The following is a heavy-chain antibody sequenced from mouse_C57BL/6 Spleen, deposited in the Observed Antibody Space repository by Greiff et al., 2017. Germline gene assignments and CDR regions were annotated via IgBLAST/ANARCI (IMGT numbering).Heavy chain of an antibody. D-gene: IGHD3-3*01. CDR3: ARGGDLGQWFAY. CDR1: GYAFSSYW. Sequence: QVHVKQSGAELVKPGASVKISCKASGYAFSSYWMNWVKQRPGKGLEWIGQIYPGDGDTNYNGKFKGKATLTADKSSSTAYMQLSSLTSEDSAVYCCARGGDLGQWFAYWGQGTLVTVSA. V-gene: IGHV1-80*01. J-gene: IGHJ3*01. CDR2: IYPGDGDT.